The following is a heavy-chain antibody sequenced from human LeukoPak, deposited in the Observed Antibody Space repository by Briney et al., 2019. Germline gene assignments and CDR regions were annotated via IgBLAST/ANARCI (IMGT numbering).Heavy chain of an antibody. CDR3: ARTRDSSGYYYVFDY. CDR2: MYYSGST. D-gene: IGHD3-22*01. Sequence: PSETLSLTCTVSTGSISSSSYYWGWIRQPPGKGPEWNGSMYYSGSTFYNPSLKSRVTTSVDTSKNQFSLKLSSVTAADTAVYYCARTRDSSGYYYVFDYWGQGTLVTVSS. J-gene: IGHJ4*02. V-gene: IGHV4-39*07. CDR1: TGSISSSSYY.